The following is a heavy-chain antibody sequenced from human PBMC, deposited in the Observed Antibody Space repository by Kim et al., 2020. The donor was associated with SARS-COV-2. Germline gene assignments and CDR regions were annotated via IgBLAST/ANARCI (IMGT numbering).Heavy chain of an antibody. D-gene: IGHD3-22*01. J-gene: IGHJ4*02. Sequence: ASVKVSCKASGYTFTNFALHWVRQAPGQSLEWMGWINTGSGNTKYSQKFQGRVTITRDTSATTAYMELSSLRSEDTAVFYCARDPVYDSSGFYPNHHLDYWGQGTLVTVSS. CDR2: INTGSGNT. CDR1: GYTFTNFA. CDR3: ARDPVYDSSGFYPNHHLDY. V-gene: IGHV1-3*04.